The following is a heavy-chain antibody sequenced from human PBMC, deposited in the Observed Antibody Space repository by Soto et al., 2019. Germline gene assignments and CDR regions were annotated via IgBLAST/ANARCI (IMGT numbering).Heavy chain of an antibody. J-gene: IGHJ4*02. CDR3: ARQGYYDLLSGYYLFDY. V-gene: IGHV4-59*08. D-gene: IGHD3-3*01. CDR1: GGSTDSLY. CDR2: VSYSGST. Sequence: PSETLSLTCTVSGGSTDSLYWSWVRQPPGKGLEWIGYVSYSGSTTYNPPLKSRVIVSIDTSKNQFSLKLTSVTAADTAVYYCARQGYYDLLSGYYLFDYWGQGILVTVSS.